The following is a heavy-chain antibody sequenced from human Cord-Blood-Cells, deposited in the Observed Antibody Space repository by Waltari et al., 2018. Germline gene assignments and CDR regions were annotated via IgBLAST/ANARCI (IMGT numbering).Heavy chain of an antibody. D-gene: IGHD4-17*01. CDR2: ISSSSSYI. CDR1: GSTFCSYG. V-gene: IGHV3-21*05. CDR3: AREGDYIAFDI. Sequence: DVQLVEPGGGLVKPGGSLRRSCAASGSTFCSYGLNWVRRAPGKGLEWISYISSSSSYIDYADSVKGRFTISRDNAKNSLYLQMNSLRAEDTAVYYCAREGDYIAFDIWGQGTMVTVSS. J-gene: IGHJ3*02.